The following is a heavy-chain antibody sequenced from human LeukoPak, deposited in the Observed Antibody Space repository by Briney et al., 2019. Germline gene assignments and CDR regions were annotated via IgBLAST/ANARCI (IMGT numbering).Heavy chain of an antibody. J-gene: IGHJ4*02. V-gene: IGHV3-23*01. D-gene: IGHD3-10*01. CDR2: ISADSAAT. CDR3: ARKSASGNYPLDY. CDR1: GFNFGSYS. Sequence: GGSLRLSRAASGFNFGSYSMTWVRQAPGKGLEWVSVISADSAATFYADSVKGRFTISRDNGRNTVFLQMSSLRAEDTALYYCARKSASGNYPLDYWGQGTLVTVSS.